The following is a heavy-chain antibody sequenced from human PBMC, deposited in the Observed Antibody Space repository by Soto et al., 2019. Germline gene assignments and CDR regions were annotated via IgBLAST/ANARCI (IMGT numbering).Heavy chain of an antibody. CDR2: INPDNGNT. V-gene: IGHV1-3*01. CDR3: ARGIATGQLDP. D-gene: IGHD2-15*01. Sequence: ASLKVSCKASGYTFTIYTMNWVRQAPGQSLEWMGWINPDNGNTKSSQKFQDRVIITRDTSASTAYMDLSSLRYEDTAVYYCARGIATGQLDPWGQGTLVTVSS. J-gene: IGHJ5*02. CDR1: GYTFTIYT.